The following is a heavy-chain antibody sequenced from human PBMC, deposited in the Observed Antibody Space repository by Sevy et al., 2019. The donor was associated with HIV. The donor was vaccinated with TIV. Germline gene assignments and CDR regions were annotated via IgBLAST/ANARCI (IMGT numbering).Heavy chain of an antibody. CDR2: IYYSGST. CDR3: ARVNLYSGSYQTFDY. D-gene: IGHD1-26*01. J-gene: IGHJ4*02. CDR1: GGSISSYY. V-gene: IGHV4-59*01. Sequence: SETLSLTCTVYGGSISSYYWSWIRQPPGKGLEWIGYIYYSGSTNYNPTLKSRVTISVDTSKNQFSLKLSSVTAADTAVYYCARVNLYSGSYQTFDYWGQGTLVTVSS.